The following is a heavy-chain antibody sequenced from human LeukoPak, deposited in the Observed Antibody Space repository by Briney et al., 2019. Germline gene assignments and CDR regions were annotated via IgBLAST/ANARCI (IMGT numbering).Heavy chain of an antibody. V-gene: IGHV1-2*06. J-gene: IGHJ4*02. D-gene: IGHD6-19*01. CDR3: ARDGGDSSGWYERFDY. CDR1: GYTFTGYY. CDR2: ISANSGGT. Sequence: ASVKVSCKASGYTFTGYYMHWVRQAPGQGLEWMGRISANSGGTNYAQNFQGRVTMTRDTSISTAYMELSRLRSDDTAVYYCARDGGDSSGWYERFDYWGQGTLVTVSS.